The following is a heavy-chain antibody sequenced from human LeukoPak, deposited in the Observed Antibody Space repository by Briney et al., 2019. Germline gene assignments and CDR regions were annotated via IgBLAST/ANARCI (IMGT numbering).Heavy chain of an antibody. V-gene: IGHV3-20*04. Sequence: GGSLRLSCEASGFSFDDYGMSWVRQSTGKGLEWVSAITNWNGGSTGYADSVRGRFTISRDNAKNSLYLQMNSLRAEDTALYCCARCSRSSTDCYSAFDIWGQGTMVTVSS. CDR1: GFSFDDYG. CDR3: ARCSRSSTDCYSAFDI. J-gene: IGHJ3*02. D-gene: IGHD2-2*02. CDR2: ITNWNGGST.